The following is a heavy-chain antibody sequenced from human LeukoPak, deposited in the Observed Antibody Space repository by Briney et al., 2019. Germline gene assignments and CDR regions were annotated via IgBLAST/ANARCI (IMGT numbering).Heavy chain of an antibody. CDR1: VFTFTSYG. CDR2: IRYDGSNK. J-gene: IGHJ4*02. CDR3: APDSSPDY. V-gene: IGHV3-30*02. D-gene: IGHD3-22*01. Sequence: PGGSLILACSASVFTFTSYGMHSVRQAPGKGREWVAFIRYDGSNKYYADSVKGRFTISRDNSTNTLYLQMTSLRAEDTAVYYCAPDSSPDYWGQGTLVTVSS.